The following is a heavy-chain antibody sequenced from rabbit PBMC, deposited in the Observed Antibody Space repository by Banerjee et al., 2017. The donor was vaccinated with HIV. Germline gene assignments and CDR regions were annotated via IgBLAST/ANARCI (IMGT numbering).Heavy chain of an antibody. J-gene: IGHJ4*01. CDR1: GFSFSNKYV. Sequence: QEQLEESGGDLVKPEGSLTLSCTASGFSFSNKYVMCWVRQAPGKGLEWIACINTSTGNTVYASWAKGRFTISKTSSTTVTLQMTSLTAADTATYFCARDLAGYGSDYGLWGPGTLVTVS. V-gene: IGHV1S45*01. CDR2: INTSTGNT. CDR3: ARDLAGYGSDYGL. D-gene: IGHD6-1*01.